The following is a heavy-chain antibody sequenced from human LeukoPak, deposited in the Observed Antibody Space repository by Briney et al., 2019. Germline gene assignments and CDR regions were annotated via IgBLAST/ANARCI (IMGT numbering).Heavy chain of an antibody. J-gene: IGHJ4*02. CDR1: GYTFTGYY. CDR3: ATASRGGDY. Sequence: GASVKVSCKASGYTFTGYYMHWVRQAPGQGLEWVGLVDPEDGETIYAEKFQGRVTITADTSTDTAYMELSSLRSEDTAVYYCATASRGGDYWGQGTLVTVSS. CDR2: VDPEDGET. V-gene: IGHV1-69-2*01.